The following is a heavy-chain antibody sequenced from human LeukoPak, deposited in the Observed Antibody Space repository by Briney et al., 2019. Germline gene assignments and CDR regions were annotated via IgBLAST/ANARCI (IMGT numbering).Heavy chain of an antibody. V-gene: IGHV3-30-3*01. CDR2: ISYDGINK. D-gene: IGHD3-9*01. CDR1: GFTFTDYW. Sequence: PGGSLRLSCAVSGFTFTDYWMTWVRQAPGKGLEWVAVISYDGINKYYADSVKGRFTISRDNSKNTLYLQMNSLRAEDTAVYYCARGLQNYDILIGTDYWGQGTLVTVSS. CDR3: ARGLQNYDILIGTDY. J-gene: IGHJ4*02.